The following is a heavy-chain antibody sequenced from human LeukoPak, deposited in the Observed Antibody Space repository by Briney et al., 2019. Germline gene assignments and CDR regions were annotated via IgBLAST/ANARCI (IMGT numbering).Heavy chain of an antibody. J-gene: IGHJ6*02. CDR1: GFTFSDYY. CDR3: ARDPLTIFGVVTIYYYGMDV. D-gene: IGHD3-3*01. CDR2: ISSSGSTI. Sequence: GGSLRLSCAASGFTFSDYYMSWIRQAPGKGLEWVSYISSSGSTIYYADSVKGRFTISRDNAKNSLYLQMNSLRAEDTAVYYCARDPLTIFGVVTIYYYGMDVWSQGTTVTVSS. V-gene: IGHV3-11*01.